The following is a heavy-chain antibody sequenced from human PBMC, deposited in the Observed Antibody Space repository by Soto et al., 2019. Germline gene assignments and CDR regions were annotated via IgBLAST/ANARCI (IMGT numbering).Heavy chain of an antibody. Sequence: GGSMRLSCAASGFTFRSYAINWVRKAPGKGLEWVSGISGSADGTYFADSVRGRFTISRDNSKSTLYLQMNSLRVEDTAIYYCAKAVGTTIDFAHFDFWGQGTLVTVSS. J-gene: IGHJ4*02. CDR1: GFTFRSYA. V-gene: IGHV3-23*01. D-gene: IGHD1-26*01. CDR3: AKAVGTTIDFAHFDF. CDR2: ISGSADGT.